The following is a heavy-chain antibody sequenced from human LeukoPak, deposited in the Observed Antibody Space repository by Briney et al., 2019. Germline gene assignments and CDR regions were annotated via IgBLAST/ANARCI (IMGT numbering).Heavy chain of an antibody. CDR1: GGSFSGYY. Sequence: SETLSLTCAVYGGSFSGYYWSWIRQPPGKGLEWIGEINHSGSTKYNPSLKSRVTISVDTSKNQFSLKLSSVTAADTAVYYCARVLTTVTLFDYWGQGTLVTVSS. J-gene: IGHJ4*02. V-gene: IGHV4-34*01. CDR3: ARVLTTVTLFDY. D-gene: IGHD4-17*01. CDR2: INHSGST.